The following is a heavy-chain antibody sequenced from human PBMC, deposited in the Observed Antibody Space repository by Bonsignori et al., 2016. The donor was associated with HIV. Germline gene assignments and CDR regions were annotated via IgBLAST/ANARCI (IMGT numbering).Heavy chain of an antibody. D-gene: IGHD3-22*01. CDR2: IKQDGSEK. Sequence: VRQAPGKGLEWVANIKQDGSEKYYVDSVKGRFTISRDNAKNSLYLQINSLRAEDTAVYYCARESYDSSGYYRTIDYWGQGTLVTVSS. J-gene: IGHJ4*02. CDR3: ARESYDSSGYYRTIDY. V-gene: IGHV3-7*03.